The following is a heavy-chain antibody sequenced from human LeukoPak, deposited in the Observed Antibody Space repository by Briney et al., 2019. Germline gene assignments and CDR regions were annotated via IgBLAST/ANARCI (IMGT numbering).Heavy chain of an antibody. D-gene: IGHD1-26*01. CDR1: GGSISAYY. CDR3: AAQGGSGSYLNWLDP. V-gene: IGHV4-59*01. CDR2: IYHTGST. J-gene: IGHJ5*02. Sequence: SETLSLTCTVSGGSISAYYWNWIRQSPGKGLEWIGYIYHTGSTKHNPSLKSRVTISVDTSKNQFSLKLTSVTAADTAVYYCAAQGGSGSYLNWLDPWGQGTLVTVSS.